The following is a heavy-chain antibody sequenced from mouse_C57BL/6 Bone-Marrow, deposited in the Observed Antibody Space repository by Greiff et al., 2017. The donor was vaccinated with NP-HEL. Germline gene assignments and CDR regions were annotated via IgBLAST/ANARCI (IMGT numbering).Heavy chain of an antibody. CDR1: GFTFSSYG. CDR3: ARHGGNRYAMDY. CDR2: ISSGGSYT. D-gene: IGHD2-1*01. J-gene: IGHJ4*01. V-gene: IGHV5-6*01. Sequence: EVQRVESGGDLVKPGGSLKLSCAASGFTFSSYGMSLVRQTPDKRLEWVATISSGGSYTYYLDSVKGRFTISRDNAKNTLYLQMSSLKSEDTAMYYCARHGGNRYAMDYWGQGTSVTVSS.